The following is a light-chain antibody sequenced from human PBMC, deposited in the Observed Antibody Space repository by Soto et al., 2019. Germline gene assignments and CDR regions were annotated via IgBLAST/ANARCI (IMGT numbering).Light chain of an antibody. Sequence: QPVLTQSPSAAASLGASGKLTCTLRSGHSSYAIAWHQQQPEKGPRYLMKLNSDGSHSKGDGIPDRFSGSSSGAERYLTSSSLQSEDEADYYCQTWGTGIQVFGGGTQVIVL. CDR1: SGHSSYA. CDR3: QTWGTGIQV. CDR2: LNSDGSH. V-gene: IGLV4-69*01. J-gene: IGLJ2*01.